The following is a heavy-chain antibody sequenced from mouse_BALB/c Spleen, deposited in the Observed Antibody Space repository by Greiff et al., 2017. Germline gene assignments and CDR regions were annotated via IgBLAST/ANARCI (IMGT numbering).Heavy chain of an antibody. Sequence: VQLEESGPGLVAPSQSLSITCHVSGVSFTRYGVKRGRPPPGKGLGWLGMIWGDGSTEYNSALKSRLSISKDNSKSQVFLKMNSLQTDDTARYYCARDYGSSFGRAMDYWGQGTSVTVSS. D-gene: IGHD1-1*01. CDR2: IWGDGST. CDR1: GVSFTRYG. J-gene: IGHJ4*01. CDR3: ARDYGSSFGRAMDY. V-gene: IGHV2-6-7*01.